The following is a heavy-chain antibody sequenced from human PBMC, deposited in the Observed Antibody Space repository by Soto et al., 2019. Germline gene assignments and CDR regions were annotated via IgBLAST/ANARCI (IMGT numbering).Heavy chain of an antibody. CDR2: ISYDGSNK. CDR3: ARDWVPGGDCSACHYGMDV. CDR1: GFTFSSYA. Sequence: QVQLVESGGGVVQPGRSLRLSCAASGFTFSSYAMHWVRQAPGTGLEWVAVISYDGSNKYYADSVKGRFTISRDNSKNTLYLQMNSLRVEDKAVYYCARDWVPGGDCSACHYGMDVWGQGTTVTVAS. V-gene: IGHV3-30-3*01. D-gene: IGHD2-21*02. J-gene: IGHJ6*01.